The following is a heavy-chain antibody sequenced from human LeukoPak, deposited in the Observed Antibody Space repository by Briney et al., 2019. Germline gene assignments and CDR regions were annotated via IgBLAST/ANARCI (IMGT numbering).Heavy chain of an antibody. D-gene: IGHD5-18*01. Sequence: SETLSLTCTVSGGSISSSSYYWGWIRQPPGKGLEWIGSIYYSGSTYYNPSLKSRVTISVDTSKNQFSLKLSSVTAADTAVYYCARDLGGYSYGLGYFDYWGQGTLVTVSS. CDR2: IYYSGST. V-gene: IGHV4-39*07. J-gene: IGHJ4*02. CDR3: ARDLGGYSYGLGYFDY. CDR1: GGSISSSSYY.